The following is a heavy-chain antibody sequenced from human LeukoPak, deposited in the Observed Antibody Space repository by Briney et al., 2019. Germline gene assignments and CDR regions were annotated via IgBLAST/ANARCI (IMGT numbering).Heavy chain of an antibody. CDR3: ARGTYSSSSH. Sequence: GGSLRLSCAASGFTFDDYAMHWVRQAPGKGLEWVSGISWNSGSIGYADSVKGRFTISRDNAKNSLYLQMNSLRAEDTAVYYCARGTYSSSSHWGQGTLVTVSS. CDR1: GFTFDDYA. CDR2: ISWNSGSI. V-gene: IGHV3-9*01. D-gene: IGHD6-6*01. J-gene: IGHJ4*02.